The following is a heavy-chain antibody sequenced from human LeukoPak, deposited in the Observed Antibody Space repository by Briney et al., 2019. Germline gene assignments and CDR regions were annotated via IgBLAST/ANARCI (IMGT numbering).Heavy chain of an antibody. D-gene: IGHD6-13*01. V-gene: IGHV4-59*01. J-gene: IGHJ6*03. CDR1: GGSISSYY. Sequence: SETLSLTCTVSGGSISSYYWSWIRQPPAKGLEWIGYISHGGSAHYNPSIKSRVTMSIDTSKNHFSLRLTSVTAADTAMYYCARYSGSRWYGDLYYYYYMDVWGKGTTVTVSS. CDR3: ARYSGSRWYGDLYYYYYMDV. CDR2: ISHGGSA.